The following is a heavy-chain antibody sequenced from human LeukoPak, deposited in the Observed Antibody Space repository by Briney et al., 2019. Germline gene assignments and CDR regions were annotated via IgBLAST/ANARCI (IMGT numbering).Heavy chain of an antibody. CDR3: AKDGVVTITFEY. V-gene: IGHV3-23*01. J-gene: IGHJ4*02. CDR1: GFTFSSYA. D-gene: IGHD3-16*01. Sequence: GGSLRLSCTASGFTFSSYAMSWVRQAPGKGLEWVSVISGSGGSTFYGDSVKGRFTISRDNSKNTLYLQMNSLRAEDTAVCYCAKDGVVTITFEYWGQGTLVTVSS. CDR2: ISGSGGST.